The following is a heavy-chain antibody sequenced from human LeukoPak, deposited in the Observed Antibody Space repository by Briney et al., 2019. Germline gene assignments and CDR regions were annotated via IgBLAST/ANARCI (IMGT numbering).Heavy chain of an antibody. Sequence: SETLSLTCTVSGDSVSSGNYYWSWIRQPPGKGLEWIGYIYYSGSINYNPSLKSRVTISVDTSKNQFSLKLTSVTAADTAVYFCARRINPYSPRYWFDPWGQGTLVTVSS. D-gene: IGHD3-16*02. CDR2: IYYSGSI. CDR1: GDSVSSGNYY. J-gene: IGHJ5*02. CDR3: ARRINPYSPRYWFDP. V-gene: IGHV4-61*01.